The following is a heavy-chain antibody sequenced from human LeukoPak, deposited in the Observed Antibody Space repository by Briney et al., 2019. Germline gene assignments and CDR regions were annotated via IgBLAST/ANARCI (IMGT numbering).Heavy chain of an antibody. J-gene: IGHJ4*02. V-gene: IGHV3-23*01. CDR1: GFTFSSHA. Sequence: GGSLRLSCAASGFTFSSHALSWVRQAPGKGLEWVSSLSGSGYNTYYADSVKGRFTISRDNSRNSLYLQTNSLRAEDTAVYYCSRVVQDVTGADYWGQGTLVIVSS. CDR2: LSGSGYNT. D-gene: IGHD3-9*01. CDR3: SRVVQDVTGADY.